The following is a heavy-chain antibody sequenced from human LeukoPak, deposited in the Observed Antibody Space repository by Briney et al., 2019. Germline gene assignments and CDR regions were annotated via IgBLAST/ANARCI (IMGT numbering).Heavy chain of an antibody. V-gene: IGHV4-34*01. J-gene: IGHJ4*02. CDR1: GGSFSGYY. CDR3: ARRGGRGTN. Sequence: SETLSLTCAVYGGSFSGYYWSWIRQPPGKGLEWIGEINHSGSTNYNPSLKSRVTISVDTSKNQFSLKLSSVTAADTAVYYCARRGGRGTNWGQGTLVTVSS. CDR2: INHSGST. D-gene: IGHD3-16*01.